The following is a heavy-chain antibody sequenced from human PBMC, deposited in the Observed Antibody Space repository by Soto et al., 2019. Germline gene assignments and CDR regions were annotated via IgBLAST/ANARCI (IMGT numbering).Heavy chain of an antibody. D-gene: IGHD1-1*01. CDR3: ARAKLERRPYFDY. CDR2: IYYSGST. J-gene: IGHJ4*02. Sequence: PSETLSLTCTVSGGSISSYYWSWIRQPPGKGLEWIGYIYYSGSTNYNPSLKSRVTISVDTSKNQFSLKLSSVTAADTAVYYCARAKLERRPYFDYWGQGTLVTVSS. CDR1: GGSISSYY. V-gene: IGHV4-59*01.